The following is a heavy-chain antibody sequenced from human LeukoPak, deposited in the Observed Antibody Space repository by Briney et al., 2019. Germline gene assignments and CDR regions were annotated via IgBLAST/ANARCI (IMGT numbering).Heavy chain of an antibody. V-gene: IGHV3-7*01. CDR2: IKQDGSEK. Sequence: GGSLRLSCAASGFNFSSYWMSWVRQAPGKGLEWVANIKQDGSEKYYVDSVKGRFTISRDNAKNSLYLQMNSLRAEDTAVYYCARDSSSWIYYYYYYMDVWGKGTTVTVSS. CDR1: GFNFSSYW. D-gene: IGHD6-13*01. CDR3: ARDSSSWIYYYYYYMDV. J-gene: IGHJ6*03.